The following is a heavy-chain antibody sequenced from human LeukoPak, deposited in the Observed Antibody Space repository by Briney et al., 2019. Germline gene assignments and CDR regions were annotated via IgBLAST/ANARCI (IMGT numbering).Heavy chain of an antibody. D-gene: IGHD3-16*01. CDR2: INHSGGT. CDR1: GGSFSGYY. CDR3: ARIYDYVLP. J-gene: IGHJ4*02. V-gene: IGHV4-34*01. Sequence: PSETLSLTCAVSGGSFSGYYWSWIRQPPGKGLEWIGEINHSGGTNYNPSPKSRVTISVDTSKNQFSLKLSSVTAADTAVYYCARIYDYVLPWGQGTLVTVSS.